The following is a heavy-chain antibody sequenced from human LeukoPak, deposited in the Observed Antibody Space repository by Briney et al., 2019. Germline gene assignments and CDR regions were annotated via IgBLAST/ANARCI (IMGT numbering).Heavy chain of an antibody. J-gene: IGHJ4*02. CDR3: ARANPPAISFFVW. Sequence: GGSLRLSCAASGFTFSGYSMNWVRLAPGEGLEWVSPISGSSGSIYYADSVKGRFTISRDNAKTSLDLQMNSLRAEDTAVYYCARANPPAISFFVWWGQRTLVSVSS. V-gene: IGHV3-21*01. D-gene: IGHD3-9*01. CDR2: ISGSSGSI. CDR1: GFTFSGYS.